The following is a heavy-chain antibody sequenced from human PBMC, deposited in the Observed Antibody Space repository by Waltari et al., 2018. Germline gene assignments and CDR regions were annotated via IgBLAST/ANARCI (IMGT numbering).Heavy chain of an antibody. V-gene: IGHV4-4*07. Sequence: VQLQESGPGLVKPSETLSLTCTVSGGSITSYYWNWIRQPAGKGLEWIGRIYPSVSTISNPSLMSRVTVSVDTSKNQISLKLSSVTAADTAVYFCASDDDYCSGTTCHRQDYWGQGTRVTVSS. CDR2: IYPSVST. J-gene: IGHJ4*02. CDR3: ASDDDYCSGTTCHRQDY. D-gene: IGHD2-15*01. CDR1: GGSITSYY.